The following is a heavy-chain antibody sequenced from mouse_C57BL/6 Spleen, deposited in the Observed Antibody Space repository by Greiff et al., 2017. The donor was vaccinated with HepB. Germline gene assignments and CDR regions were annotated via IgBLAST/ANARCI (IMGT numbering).Heavy chain of an antibody. CDR3: APITTVLDY. CDR2: IDPSDSYT. V-gene: IGHV1-50*01. J-gene: IGHJ2*01. Sequence: VQLQQPGAELVKPGASVKLSCKASGYTFTSYWMQWVKQRPGQGLEWIGEIDPSDSYTNYNQKFKGKATLTVDTSSSTAYMQLSSLTSEDSAVYYCAPITTVLDYWGQGTTLTVSS. CDR1: GYTFTSYW. D-gene: IGHD1-1*01.